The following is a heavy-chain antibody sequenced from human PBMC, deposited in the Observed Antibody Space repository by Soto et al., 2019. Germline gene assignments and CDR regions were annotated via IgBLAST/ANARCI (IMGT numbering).Heavy chain of an antibody. D-gene: IGHD1-20*01. J-gene: IGHJ5*02. CDR2: IKSKTDGGTT. Sequence: GGSLRLSCAASGFTFSNAWMSWVRQAPGKGLEWVGRIKSKTDGGTTDYAAPVKGRFTISRDDSKNTLYLQMNSLKTEDTAVYYCTTDYSARITGTKRRADPWGQGTLVTVSS. CDR3: TTDYSARITGTKRRADP. CDR1: GFTFSNAW. V-gene: IGHV3-15*01.